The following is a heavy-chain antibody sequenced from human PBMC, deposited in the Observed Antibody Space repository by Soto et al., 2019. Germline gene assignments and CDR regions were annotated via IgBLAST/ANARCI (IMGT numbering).Heavy chain of an antibody. CDR2: IYSGGST. V-gene: IGHV3-66*01. CDR1: GFTVSSDY. J-gene: IGHJ6*02. D-gene: IGHD1-26*01. Sequence: EVQVVESGGGLVQPGGSLRLSCAASGFTVSSDYMNWVRQAPGKGLEWVSVIYSGGSTYYADSVKGRFTISRDNSKNTLYLQMNSLRPEDTAVYYCARDPGDRNGMIVWGQGTTVTVSS. CDR3: ARDPGDRNGMIV.